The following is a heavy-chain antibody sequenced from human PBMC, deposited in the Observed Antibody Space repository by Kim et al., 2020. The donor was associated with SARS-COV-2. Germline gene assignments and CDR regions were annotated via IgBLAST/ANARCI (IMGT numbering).Heavy chain of an antibody. CDR3: ARGGAETTYYYGSGSHYLDY. V-gene: IGHV4-61*01. Sequence: SETLSLTCTVSGGSVSSGSYYWSWIRQPPGKGLEWIGYIYYSGSTNYNPSLKSRVTISVDTSKNQFSLKLSSVTAADTAVYYCARGGAETTYYYGSGSHYLDYWGQGTLVTVSS. D-gene: IGHD3-10*01. CDR2: IYYSGST. J-gene: IGHJ4*02. CDR1: GGSVSSGSYY.